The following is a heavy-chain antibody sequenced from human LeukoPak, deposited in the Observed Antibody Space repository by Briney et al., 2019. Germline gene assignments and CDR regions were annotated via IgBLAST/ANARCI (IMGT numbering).Heavy chain of an antibody. V-gene: IGHV4-34*01. CDR2: INHSGST. CDR1: GGSFSGYY. D-gene: IGHD6-13*01. J-gene: IGHJ4*02. Sequence: SETLSLTCAVYGGSFSGYYWSWIRQPPGKGLEWIGEINHSGSTNYNPSLKSRVTISVDTSKNQFSLKLSSVTAADTAVYYCARGRGSSWSRRIFDYWGQGTLVTVSS. CDR3: ARGRGSSWSRRIFDY.